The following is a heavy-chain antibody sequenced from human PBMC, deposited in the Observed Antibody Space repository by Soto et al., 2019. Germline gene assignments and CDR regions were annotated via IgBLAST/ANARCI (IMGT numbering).Heavy chain of an antibody. D-gene: IGHD6-13*01. V-gene: IGHV4-59*01. CDR2: IYYSGST. Sequence: KASETLSLTCTVSGGSISSYYWSWIRQPPGKRLEWIGYIYYSGSTTDNPSLKSRVTISVDTSKDQCSLKLSSVTAADTAVYYCACCSYSSRYYYNGRDV. CDR1: GGSISSYY. CDR3: ACCSYSSRYYYNGRDV. J-gene: IGHJ6*01.